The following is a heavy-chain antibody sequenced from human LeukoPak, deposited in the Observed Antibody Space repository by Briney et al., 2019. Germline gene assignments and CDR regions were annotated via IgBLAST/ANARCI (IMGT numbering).Heavy chain of an antibody. Sequence: GGSLRLSCAVSGFIFDDYAMHWVRQAPGKGLEWVSGISWNSGSIGYADSVKGRFTISRDNAKNSLYLQMNSLRAEDTALYYCAKDRYSSSWYLDYWGQGTLVTVSS. CDR2: ISWNSGSI. D-gene: IGHD6-13*01. V-gene: IGHV3-9*01. CDR1: GFIFDDYA. J-gene: IGHJ4*02. CDR3: AKDRYSSSWYLDY.